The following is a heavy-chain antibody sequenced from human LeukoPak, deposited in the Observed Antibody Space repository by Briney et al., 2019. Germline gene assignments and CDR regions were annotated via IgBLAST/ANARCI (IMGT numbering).Heavy chain of an antibody. V-gene: IGHV3-48*01. J-gene: IGHJ4*02. CDR2: ISSSSSTI. Sequence: PGGSLRLSCAASGFTVSSNYMSWVRQAPGKGLEWVSYISSSSSTIYYADSVKGRFTISRDNAKNSLYLQMNSLRAEDTAVYYCAAGLAAAGLSSFDYWGQGTLVTVSS. CDR1: GFTVSSNY. CDR3: AAGLAAAGLSSFDY. D-gene: IGHD6-13*01.